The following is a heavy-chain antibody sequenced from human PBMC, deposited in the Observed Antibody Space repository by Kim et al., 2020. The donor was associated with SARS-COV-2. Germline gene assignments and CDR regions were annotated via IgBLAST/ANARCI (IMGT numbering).Heavy chain of an antibody. J-gene: IGHJ4*02. Sequence: YVDSVKGRFTISRDNAKNSLYLQMNSLRAEDTAVYYCARDPGIAVAGTVYWGQGTLVTVSS. V-gene: IGHV3-7*04. D-gene: IGHD6-19*01. CDR3: ARDPGIAVAGTVY.